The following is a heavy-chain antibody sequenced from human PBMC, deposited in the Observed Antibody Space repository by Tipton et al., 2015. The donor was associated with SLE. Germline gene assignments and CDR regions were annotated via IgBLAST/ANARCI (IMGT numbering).Heavy chain of an antibody. CDR2: IFHSGNA. J-gene: IGHJ3*02. CDR1: GGSINSGDCS. D-gene: IGHD3-16*01. Sequence: TLSLTCAVSGGSINSGDCSWSWIRQPPGKGLEWIGYIFHSGNAHYNPSLKSRVTISVDMSRNQFSLRLDSVTAADTALYYCARGEMDVFDIWGQGTVVSVSS. CDR3: ARGEMDVFDI. V-gene: IGHV4-30-2*01.